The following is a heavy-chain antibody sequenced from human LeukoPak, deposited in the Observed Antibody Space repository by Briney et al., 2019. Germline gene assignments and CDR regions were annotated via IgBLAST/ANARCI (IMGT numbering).Heavy chain of an antibody. V-gene: IGHV3-23*01. CDR1: GFTFSSYA. J-gene: IGHJ6*02. CDR3: AERSYGDYYYGMDV. CDR2: ISSSGRDT. D-gene: IGHD4-17*01. Sequence: PGGSLRLSCAASGFTFSSYAMSWVRQAPGKGLEWVSAISSSGRDTFYADSVKGRFTISRGEPKNTLYLQMDSLRVEDTAIYYCAERSYGDYYYGMDVWGQGTTVTVSS.